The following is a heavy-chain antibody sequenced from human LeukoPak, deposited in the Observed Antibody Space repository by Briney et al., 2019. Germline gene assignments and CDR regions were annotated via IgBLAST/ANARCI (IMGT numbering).Heavy chain of an antibody. V-gene: IGHV3-33*01. CDR2: IWYDGSNK. CDR1: GFTFSSYG. Sequence: PGRSLRLSCAASGFTFSSYGMHWVRQAPGKGLEWVAVIWYDGSNKYYADSVKGRFTISRDNSKNTLYLQMNSLRAEDTAVYYCAREYYDSSGYFPYFDYWGQGTLVTVSS. CDR3: AREYYDSSGYFPYFDY. D-gene: IGHD3-22*01. J-gene: IGHJ4*02.